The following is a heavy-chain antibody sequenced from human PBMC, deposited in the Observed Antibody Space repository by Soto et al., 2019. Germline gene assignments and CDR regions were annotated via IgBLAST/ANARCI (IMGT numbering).Heavy chain of an antibody. CDR2: TYYRSKWYN. CDR3: AGAHNHYYYMDV. CDR1: GDSVSSNNAA. D-gene: IGHD1-20*01. Sequence: SQTLSLTCVISGDSVSSNNAAWNWIRQSPSRGLEWLGRTYYRSKWYNDYAVSVRSRITIDPDTSKNQLSLQLNSVTPEDTAVYYCAGAHNHYYYMDVWGKGTTVTVS. J-gene: IGHJ6*03. V-gene: IGHV6-1*01.